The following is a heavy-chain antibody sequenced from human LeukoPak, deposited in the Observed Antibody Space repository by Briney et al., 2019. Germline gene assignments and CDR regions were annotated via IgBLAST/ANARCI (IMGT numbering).Heavy chain of an antibody. CDR2: MNPNSGNT. CDR1: GYTFTSYD. Sequence: ASVTVSCKASGYTFTSYDINWVRQAPGQGLEWMGWMNPNSGNTGYAQKFQGRVTMTRNTSISTAYMELSSLRSEDTAVYYCARGRSRGSGKPFDPWGQGTLVTVSS. V-gene: IGHV1-8*01. D-gene: IGHD3-10*01. CDR3: ARGRSRGSGKPFDP. J-gene: IGHJ5*02.